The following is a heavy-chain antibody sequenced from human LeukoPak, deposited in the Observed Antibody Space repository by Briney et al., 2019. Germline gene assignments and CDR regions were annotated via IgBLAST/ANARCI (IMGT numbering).Heavy chain of an antibody. J-gene: IGHJ4*02. V-gene: IGHV4-39*01. Sequence: PSETLSLTCTVSGGSITTSSSYWAWIRQPPGKGLEWIGEIYYSGKTYYNPSFKSRLTISVDTSKNQFSLRLSSLTAADTAVFYCARLALKSGDHPVWGQGSLVIVSS. CDR2: IYYSGKT. D-gene: IGHD2-21*01. CDR1: GGSITTSSSY. CDR3: ARLALKSGDHPV.